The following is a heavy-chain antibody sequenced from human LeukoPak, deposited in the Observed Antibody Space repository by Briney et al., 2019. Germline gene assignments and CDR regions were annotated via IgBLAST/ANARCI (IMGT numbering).Heavy chain of an antibody. D-gene: IGHD3-9*01. Sequence: ASAKVSCKASGYTFTSYDINWVRQATGQGLEWMGWMNPNSGNTGYAQKFQGRVTMTRNTSITTAYMELSSLRSEDTAVYYCARGKSVDGLSRTNDYYYYGMDVWGQGTTVTVSS. CDR1: GYTFTSYD. V-gene: IGHV1-8*01. CDR3: ARGKSVDGLSRTNDYYYYGMDV. CDR2: MNPNSGNT. J-gene: IGHJ6*02.